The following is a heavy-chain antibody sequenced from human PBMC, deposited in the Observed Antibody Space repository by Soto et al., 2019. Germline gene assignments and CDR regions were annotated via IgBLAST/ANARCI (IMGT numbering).Heavy chain of an antibody. CDR2: IIPILGIA. D-gene: IGHD2-15*01. CDR1: GGTFISYT. V-gene: IGHV1-69*02. J-gene: IGHJ6*03. CDR3: VKNNYCSGGSCYSSGYYYYYMDV. Sequence: SVKVSCKASGGTFISYTISWVRQAPGQGLEWMGRIIPILGIANYAQKFQGRVTITADKSTSTAYMELSSLRSEDTAVYYCVKNNYCSGGSCYSSGYYYYYMDVWGKGTTVTVSS.